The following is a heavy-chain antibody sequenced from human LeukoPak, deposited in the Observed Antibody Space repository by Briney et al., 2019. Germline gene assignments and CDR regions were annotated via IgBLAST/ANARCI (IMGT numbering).Heavy chain of an antibody. CDR1: GDSVSSNSAA. J-gene: IGHJ1*01. V-gene: IGHV6-1*01. CDR2: TYYRSKWYN. Sequence: SQTLSLTCAISGDSVSSNSAAWNWIRQSPSRGLEWLGRTYYRSKWYNDYAVSVKSRITINPDTSKNQFSLKLSSVTAADTAVYYCARFYYGDYGEEHWGQGTLVTVSS. CDR3: ARFYYGDYGEEH. D-gene: IGHD4-17*01.